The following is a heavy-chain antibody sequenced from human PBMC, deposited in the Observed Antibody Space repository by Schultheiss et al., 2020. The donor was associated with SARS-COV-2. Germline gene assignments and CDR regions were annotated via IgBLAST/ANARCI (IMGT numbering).Heavy chain of an antibody. Sequence: SVKVSCKASGFTFTRSAVQWVRQARGQRLEWIGWIVVGSGNTNYAQKFQARVTMTRDTSISTAYMDLSRLRSDDTAVYYCARDACSGGSCYYAQDAFDIWGQGTMVTVSS. CDR1: GFTFTRSA. V-gene: IGHV1-58*01. D-gene: IGHD2-15*01. CDR2: IVVGSGNT. J-gene: IGHJ3*02. CDR3: ARDACSGGSCYYAQDAFDI.